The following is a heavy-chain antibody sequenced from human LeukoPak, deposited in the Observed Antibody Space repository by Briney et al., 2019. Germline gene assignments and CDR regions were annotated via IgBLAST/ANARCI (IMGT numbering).Heavy chain of an antibody. J-gene: IGHJ4*02. D-gene: IGHD3-10*01. Sequence: GGSLRLSCAASGFTFSSYWMSWVRQAPGKGLEWVANIKQDGSEKYHVDSVKGRFTISRDNAKNTLYLQMNSLRAEDTAVYYCAKDRDYYGSGSYPDYWGQGTLVTVSS. CDR2: IKQDGSEK. V-gene: IGHV3-7*01. CDR1: GFTFSSYW. CDR3: AKDRDYYGSGSYPDY.